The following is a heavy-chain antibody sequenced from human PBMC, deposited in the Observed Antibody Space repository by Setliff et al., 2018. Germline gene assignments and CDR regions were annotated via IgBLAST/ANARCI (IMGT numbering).Heavy chain of an antibody. CDR3: ARMSGFQYIDV. V-gene: IGHV4-4*02. Sequence: SETLSLTCAVSGGSITSSHWWSWVRQPPEKGLEWIGEIFHSGSTAYNPSLKGRVTISVDKSKNQFSLSLTSVTAADTAVYYCARMSGFQYIDVWDKGTTVTVSS. J-gene: IGHJ6*03. CDR2: IFHSGST. CDR1: GGSITSSHW. D-gene: IGHD3-3*01.